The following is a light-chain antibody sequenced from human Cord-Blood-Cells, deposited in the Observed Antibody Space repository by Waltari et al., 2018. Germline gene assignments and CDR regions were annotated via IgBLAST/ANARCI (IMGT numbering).Light chain of an antibody. Sequence: SALTQPASVSGSPGPSITTSCTGTSSDVGGLKYVSWYQQHPGKAPKLMIYDVSIRPSGVSNRFSVSKSGNTASLTISGLQAEDEADYYCSSYTSSSTLDVVFGGGTKLTVL. CDR3: SSYTSSSTLDVV. J-gene: IGLJ2*01. CDR1: SSDVGGLKY. CDR2: DVS. V-gene: IGLV2-14*01.